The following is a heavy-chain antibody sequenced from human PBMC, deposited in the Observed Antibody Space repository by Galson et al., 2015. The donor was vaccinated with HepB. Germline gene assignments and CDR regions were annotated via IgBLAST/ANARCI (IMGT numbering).Heavy chain of an antibody. Sequence: SVKVSCKAPGNRFTTHFIHWVRQAPGQSLEWMGWINGGNGNTKYSQRFQDRVTITRDTSANTVYMELSRLRSVDTAVYYCARKEGVAQGLIILDSWGQGTLVTVSS. CDR1: GNRFTTHF. CDR3: ARKEGVAQGLIILDS. D-gene: IGHD3-10*01. J-gene: IGHJ4*02. V-gene: IGHV1-3*01. CDR2: INGGNGNT.